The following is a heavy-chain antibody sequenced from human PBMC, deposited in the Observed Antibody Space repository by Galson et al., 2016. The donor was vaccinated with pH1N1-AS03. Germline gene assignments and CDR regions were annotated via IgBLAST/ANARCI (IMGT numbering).Heavy chain of an antibody. V-gene: IGHV1-69-2*01. J-gene: IGHJ5*02. D-gene: IGHD2-2*02. Sequence: VKVSCKVSGYTFTDLYLHWLQQAPGKGLEWMGLVDPGDGERIYAERFQGRVTITADTSTGTAYMEFSALKSDDTAMYYCARRSTFGYTTNSDWFDPWGQGTLVTVSS. CDR1: GYTFTDLY. CDR3: ARRSTFGYTTNSDWFDP. CDR2: VDPGDGER.